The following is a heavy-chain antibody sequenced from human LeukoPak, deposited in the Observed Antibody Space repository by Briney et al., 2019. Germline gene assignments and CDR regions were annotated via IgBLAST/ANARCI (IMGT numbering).Heavy chain of an antibody. CDR2: ISAYNHNT. CDR1: GYTFTSYG. V-gene: IGHV1-18*01. J-gene: IGHJ4*02. Sequence: GASVKVSCKASGYTFTSYGITWVRQAPGQGLEWMGWISAYNHNTKYAKKFQGRITMTTDTPTNTAYMELRSLRSDDTAVYYCARDKGTSYLSSFDYWGQGTLVTVSS. D-gene: IGHD6-6*01. CDR3: ARDKGTSYLSSFDY.